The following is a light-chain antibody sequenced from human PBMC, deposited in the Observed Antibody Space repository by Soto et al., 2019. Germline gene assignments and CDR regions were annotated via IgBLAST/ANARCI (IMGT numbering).Light chain of an antibody. V-gene: IGKV1-27*01. J-gene: IGKJ4*01. CDR2: VAS. CDR3: QKYNSVPLT. Sequence: DIKVTQSPSSLSASVGDIVTITFRASQDISNFLAWYQQKPGKVPQVLIYVASTLRPGVPSRFSGSGSGTDFTLTISSLQPEDVATYYCQKYNSVPLTFGGGTKVDIK. CDR1: QDISNF.